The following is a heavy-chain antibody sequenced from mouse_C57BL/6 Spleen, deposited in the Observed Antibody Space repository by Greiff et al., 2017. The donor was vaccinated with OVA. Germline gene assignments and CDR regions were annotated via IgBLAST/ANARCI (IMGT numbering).Heavy chain of an antibody. D-gene: IGHD1-1*01. CDR1: GYTFTNYW. V-gene: IGHV1-63*01. Sequence: QVQLQQSGAELVRPGTSVKLSCKASGYTFTNYWIGWAKQRPGHGLEWIGDIYPGGGYTNYNEKFKGKATLTADKSSSTAYMQFSSLTSEDSAIYYSARIKVYYYGSLYAMDYWGQGTSVTVSS. CDR2: IYPGGGYT. CDR3: ARIKVYYYGSLYAMDY. J-gene: IGHJ4*01.